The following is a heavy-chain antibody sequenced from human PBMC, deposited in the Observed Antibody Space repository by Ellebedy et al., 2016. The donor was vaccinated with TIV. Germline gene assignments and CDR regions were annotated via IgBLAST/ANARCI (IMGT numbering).Heavy chain of an antibody. D-gene: IGHD3-10*01. J-gene: IGHJ4*02. CDR2: INSDGSST. CDR1: GFTFSSYW. CDR3: ARDYYGSGSYSSD. Sequence: GESLKISCAASGFTFSSYWMHWVRQAPGKGLVWVSRINSDGSSTNYVDSVKGRFTISRDNAKNTLYLQMNSLRAEDTAVYYCARDYYGSGSYSSDWGQGTLVTVSS. V-gene: IGHV3-74*01.